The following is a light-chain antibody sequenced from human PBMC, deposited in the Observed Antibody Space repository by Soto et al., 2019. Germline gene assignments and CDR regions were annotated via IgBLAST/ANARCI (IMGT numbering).Light chain of an antibody. CDR3: QQYGSSPPWT. CDR2: GAS. V-gene: IGKV3-20*01. Sequence: EIVLTQSPGTLSLSPGERATLSCRASQSVSSSYLAWYQQKPGQAPRLLIYGASSRATGIPDMFSGSVSGTGFTLTVSRLEPEEFAVYYCQQYGSSPPWTFGQGTKVAIK. CDR1: QSVSSSY. J-gene: IGKJ1*01.